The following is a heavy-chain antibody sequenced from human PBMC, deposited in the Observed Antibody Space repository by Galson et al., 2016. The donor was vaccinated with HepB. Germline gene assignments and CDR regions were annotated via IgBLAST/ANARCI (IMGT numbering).Heavy chain of an antibody. CDR3: ARSLGTAIFDY. Sequence: PALVKPTQTLTLTCTFSGFSLTNGGVGVGWIRQPPGKALEWLALIYWDDDKRYSPSLKNRLTITKDTSENQVVLVMANMDPVDTGTYYCARSLGTAIFDYWGQGSLVLVSS. J-gene: IGHJ4*02. CDR1: GFSLTNGGVG. V-gene: IGHV2-5*02. CDR2: IYWDDDK. D-gene: IGHD1-7*01.